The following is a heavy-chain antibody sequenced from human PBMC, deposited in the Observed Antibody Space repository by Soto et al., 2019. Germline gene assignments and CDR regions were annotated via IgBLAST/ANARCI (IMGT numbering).Heavy chain of an antibody. CDR2: ISSSSSYI. CDR3: ARDPFLNTAMVTPDY. D-gene: IGHD5-18*01. J-gene: IGHJ4*02. V-gene: IGHV3-21*01. Sequence: GGSLRLSCAASGFTYSSYSMNWVRQAPGKGLEWVSSISSSSSYIYYADSVKGRFTISRDNAKNSLYLQMNSLRAEDTAVYYCARDPFLNTAMVTPDYWGQGTLVTVS. CDR1: GFTYSSYS.